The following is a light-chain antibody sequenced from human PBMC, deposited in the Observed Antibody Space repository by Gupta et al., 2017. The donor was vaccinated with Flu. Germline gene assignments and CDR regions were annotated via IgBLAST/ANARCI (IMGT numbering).Light chain of an antibody. CDR3: QQYNNWLPRT. J-gene: IGKJ1*01. V-gene: IGKV3-15*01. CDR1: QSVSSN. Sequence: EIVMTKSPATLSVSPGERATLSCRASQSVSSNLAWYQQKPGQAPRLLIYGASTRATGIPARFSGSGSGTEFTLTISSLQSEDFAVYYCQQYNNWLPRTFGQGTKVEIK. CDR2: GAS.